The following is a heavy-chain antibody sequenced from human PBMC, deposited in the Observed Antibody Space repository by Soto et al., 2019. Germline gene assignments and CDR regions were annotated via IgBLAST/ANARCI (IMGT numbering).Heavy chain of an antibody. CDR1: GFIFSNYG. CDR3: APDGYSGSGSGFDP. J-gene: IGHJ5*02. Sequence: QEQLVESGGGAVQPGRSLRLSCAASGFIFSNYGMHWVRQAPGKGLEWVAVIWYDGSNKYYADSVKGRFTISRDNSKNTLYLQMNSLRAEDTAVYYCAPDGYSGSGSGFDPWGQGTLVTVSS. CDR2: IWYDGSNK. V-gene: IGHV3-33*01. D-gene: IGHD3-10*01.